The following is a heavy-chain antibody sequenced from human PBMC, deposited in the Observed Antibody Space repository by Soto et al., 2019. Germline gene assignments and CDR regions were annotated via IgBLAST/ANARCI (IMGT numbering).Heavy chain of an antibody. J-gene: IGHJ6*02. CDR3: ARAKTPGYYYGMDV. V-gene: IGHV3-48*02. D-gene: IGHD7-27*01. Sequence: GGSLRLSCAASGFTFSSYSMNWVRQAPGKGLEWVSYISSSSSTIYYADSVKGRFTISRDNAKNSLYLQMNSLRDEDTAVYYCARAKTPGYYYGMDVWGQGTTVTVSS. CDR2: ISSSSSTI. CDR1: GFTFSSYS.